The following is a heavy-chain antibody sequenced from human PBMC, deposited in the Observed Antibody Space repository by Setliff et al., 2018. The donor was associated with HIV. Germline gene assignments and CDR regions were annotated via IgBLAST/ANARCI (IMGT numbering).Heavy chain of an antibody. V-gene: IGHV4-4*08. CDR1: GGSISSYY. CDR3: AKHHTSAPLPRWDSYNYMDV. J-gene: IGHJ6*03. D-gene: IGHD6-19*01. CDR2: IYIGST. Sequence: NPSETLSLTCTVSGGSISSYYWSWIRQPPGKGLEWIGHIYIGSTNYNPSLKSRVTISADTSKNKFSLKLSSVTAADTAVYYCAKHHTSAPLPRWDSYNYMDVCGKGTTVTVSS.